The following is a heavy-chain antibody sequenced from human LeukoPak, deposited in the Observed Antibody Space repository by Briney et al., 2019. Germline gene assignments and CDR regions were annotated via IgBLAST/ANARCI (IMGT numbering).Heavy chain of an antibody. CDR3: ARVGATEAFDI. Sequence: PSETLSLTCAVSGGSISSGGYSWSWIWQPPGKGLEWIGYIYHSGSTYYNPSLKSRVTISVDRSKNQFSLKLSSVTAADTAVYYCARVGATEAFDIWGQGTMVTISS. J-gene: IGHJ3*02. V-gene: IGHV4-30-2*01. CDR2: IYHSGST. CDR1: GGSISSGGYS. D-gene: IGHD1-26*01.